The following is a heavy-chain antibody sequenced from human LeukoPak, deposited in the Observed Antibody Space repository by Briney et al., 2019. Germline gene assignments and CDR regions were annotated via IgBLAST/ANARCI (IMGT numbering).Heavy chain of an antibody. D-gene: IGHD3-10*01. Sequence: ASVKVSFKASGYTFTSYGISWVRQAPGQGLEWMGWISAYNGNTNYAQKLQGRVTITTDTSTSTAYMELRSLRSDDTAVYYCARNFITMVRGVIMLPPNFDYWGQGTLVTVSS. CDR1: GYTFTSYG. CDR3: ARNFITMVRGVIMLPPNFDY. CDR2: ISAYNGNT. J-gene: IGHJ4*02. V-gene: IGHV1-18*01.